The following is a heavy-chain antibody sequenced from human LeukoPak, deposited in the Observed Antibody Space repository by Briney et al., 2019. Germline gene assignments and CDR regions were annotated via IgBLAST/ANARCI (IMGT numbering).Heavy chain of an antibody. CDR1: GFTFNIYA. CDR3: AKVDNLPVEMATARRDY. Sequence: GGSLRLSCEASGFTFNIYAIHWVRQAPGKGLEWVAFISYDGINKYYADSVKGRFTISRDNSKNTLYLQMNSLRAEDTAVYYCAKVDNLPVEMATARRDYWGQGTLVTVSS. V-gene: IGHV3-30-3*01. J-gene: IGHJ4*02. D-gene: IGHD5-24*01. CDR2: ISYDGINK.